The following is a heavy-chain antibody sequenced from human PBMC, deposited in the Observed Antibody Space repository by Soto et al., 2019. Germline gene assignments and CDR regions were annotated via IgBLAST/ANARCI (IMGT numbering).Heavy chain of an antibody. CDR1: GGTFSSYA. Sequence: QVQLVQSGAEVKKPGSSVKVSCKASGGTFSSYAISWVRQAPGQGLEWMGGIIPIFGTANYAQKFQGRVTITADESTSTAYMELSSLRSEDTAVHYCARGGGYCSGGSCFISYYYYYGMDVWGQGTTVTVSS. J-gene: IGHJ6*02. CDR2: IIPIFGTA. D-gene: IGHD2-15*01. CDR3: ARGGGYCSGGSCFISYYYYYGMDV. V-gene: IGHV1-69*01.